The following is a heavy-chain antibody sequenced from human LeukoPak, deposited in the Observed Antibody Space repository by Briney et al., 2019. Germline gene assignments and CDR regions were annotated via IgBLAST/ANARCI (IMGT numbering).Heavy chain of an antibody. CDR1: GGSISSSSYY. J-gene: IGHJ4*02. Sequence: SETLSLTCTVSGGSISSSSYYWGWIRQPPGKGLEWIESIYYTGSTYYKPSLKSRVTISVDTSKNQFSLKLSSVTAADTAIYYCAKQGRRMGYDFWSGYRHFDYWGQGTLVTISS. D-gene: IGHD3-3*01. CDR3: AKQGRRMGYDFWSGYRHFDY. V-gene: IGHV4-39*01. CDR2: IYYTGST.